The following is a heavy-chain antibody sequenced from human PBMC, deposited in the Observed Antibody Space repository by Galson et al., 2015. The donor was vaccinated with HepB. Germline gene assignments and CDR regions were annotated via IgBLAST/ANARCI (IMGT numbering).Heavy chain of an antibody. CDR3: TRVGY. D-gene: IGHD1-26*01. CDR1: GFTFADFA. V-gene: IGHV3-49*04. Sequence: SLRLSCATSGFTFADFAMSWVRQAPGKGLEWLGVIKSKSYGGTIEYAASVKGRFTISRDDSKSIAYLQMNSLKTEDTAVYYCTRVGYWGQGTLVTVSS. CDR2: IKSKSYGGTI. J-gene: IGHJ4*02.